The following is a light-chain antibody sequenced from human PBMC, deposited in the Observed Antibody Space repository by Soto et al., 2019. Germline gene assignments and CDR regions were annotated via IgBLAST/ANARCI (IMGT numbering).Light chain of an antibody. Sequence: EIVLTQSPGTLSLSPGERASLSCRASQSVSSNYLAWYQQKSGQAPSLLIYDVSRRATGIPDRFSGSGSGTAFTLTISSLEPEDFALYYCQQRSTWPTFGQGTRLEIK. CDR3: QQRSTWPT. CDR2: DVS. CDR1: QSVSSNY. V-gene: IGKV3D-20*02. J-gene: IGKJ5*01.